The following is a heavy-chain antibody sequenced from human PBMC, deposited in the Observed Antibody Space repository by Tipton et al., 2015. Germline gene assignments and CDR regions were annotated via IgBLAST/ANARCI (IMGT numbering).Heavy chain of an antibody. CDR3: ARLFYSTSWYWFDP. CDR2: IYYSGST. J-gene: IGHJ5*02. V-gene: IGHV4-59*01. Sequence: TLSLTCTVSDGSISSYYWSWIRQPPGKGLEWIGYIYYSGSTNYNPSLKSRVTISVDTSKNQFSLKLSSVTAADTAVYYCARLFYSTSWYWFDPWGQGTLVTVSS. CDR1: DGSISSYY. D-gene: IGHD6-13*01.